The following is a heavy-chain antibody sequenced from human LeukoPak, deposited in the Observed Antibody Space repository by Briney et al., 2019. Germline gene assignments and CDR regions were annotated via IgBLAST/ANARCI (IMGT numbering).Heavy chain of an antibody. D-gene: IGHD1-7*01. J-gene: IGHJ4*02. CDR2: IYYSGST. CDR1: GGSISSYY. Sequence: SETLSLTCTVSGGSISSYYWSWIRQPPGKGLEWIGYIYYSGSTNYNPSLMSRVTISVDTSKNQFSLKLSSVTAADTAVYYCARHLGGTTLDYWGQGTLVTVSS. CDR3: ARHLGGTTLDY. V-gene: IGHV4-59*08.